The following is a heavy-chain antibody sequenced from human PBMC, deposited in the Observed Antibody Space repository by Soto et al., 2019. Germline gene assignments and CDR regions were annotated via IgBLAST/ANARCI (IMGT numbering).Heavy chain of an antibody. CDR3: ATSYCSGGSCPGGFDY. CDR1: GYTFTSYA. CDR2: INAGNGNT. D-gene: IGHD2-15*01. J-gene: IGHJ4*02. Sequence: QVQLVQSGAEEKKPGASVKVSCKASGYTFTSYAMHWVRQAPGQRLEWMGWINAGNGNTKYSQKFQGRVTITRDTSASTAYMELSRLRSEETAVYYCATSYCSGGSCPGGFDYWGQGPLVTVSS. V-gene: IGHV1-3*05.